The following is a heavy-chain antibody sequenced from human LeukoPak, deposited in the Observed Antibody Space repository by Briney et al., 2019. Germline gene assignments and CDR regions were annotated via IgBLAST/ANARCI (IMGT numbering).Heavy chain of an antibody. Sequence: ASVKVSCKASGGTFSSYAISWVRQAPGQGLEWMGWISAYNGNTNYAQKLQGRVTMTTDTSTSTAYMELRSLRSDDTAVYYCARYQRAHYGDYMSYYYYMDVWGKGTTVTISS. V-gene: IGHV1-18*01. CDR3: ARYQRAHYGDYMSYYYYMDV. CDR2: ISAYNGNT. CDR1: GGTFSSYA. J-gene: IGHJ6*03. D-gene: IGHD4-17*01.